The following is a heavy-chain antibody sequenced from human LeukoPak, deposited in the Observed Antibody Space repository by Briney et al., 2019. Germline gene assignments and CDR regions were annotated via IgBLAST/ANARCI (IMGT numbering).Heavy chain of an antibody. V-gene: IGHV3-15*07. D-gene: IGHD1-26*01. J-gene: IGHJ4*02. Sequence: KARGSLRLSCAASGFTFNNAWMNWVRQTPGKGLEWVGRIKSKTDGGTTEYAAPVKDRFIISRDDSKNTLYLQMNSLNIEDTAIYYCVRGPDSPTVRGATTSAPGTFDYWGQGTLVTVSS. CDR2: IKSKTDGGTT. CDR3: VRGPDSPTVRGATTSAPGTFDY. CDR1: GFTFNNAW.